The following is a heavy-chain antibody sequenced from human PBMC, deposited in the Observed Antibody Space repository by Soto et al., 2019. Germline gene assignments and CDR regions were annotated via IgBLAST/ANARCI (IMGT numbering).Heavy chain of an antibody. CDR1: GGTFSSYA. CDR3: AGDIVATRRGYYYYYVMDV. D-gene: IGHD5-12*01. V-gene: IGHV1-69*06. CDR2: IIPIFGTA. Sequence: QVQLVQSGAEVQKPGSSVKVSCKASGGTFSSYAISWVRQAPGQGLEWMGGIIPIFGTANYAQKFQGRVTITADKSTSTAYMELSSLRSEDTAMYYCAGDIVATRRGYYYYYVMDVWGQGTTVTVSS. J-gene: IGHJ6*02.